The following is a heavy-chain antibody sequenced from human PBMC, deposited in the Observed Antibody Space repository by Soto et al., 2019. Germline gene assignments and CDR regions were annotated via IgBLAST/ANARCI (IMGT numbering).Heavy chain of an antibody. V-gene: IGHV1-46*01. CDR2: INPSGGST. D-gene: IGHD3-16*01. J-gene: IGHJ4*02. CDR3: ARVSSGWYYDYVWGSYPHYFEY. CDR1: GGTFSNYP. Sequence: EASVKVSCKASGGTFSNYPISWVRQAPGQGLEWMGIINPSGGSTSYAQKFQGRVTMTRDTSTSTVYMELSSLRSEDTAVYYCARVSSGWYYDYVWGSYPHYFEYRGQGTLVTVPS.